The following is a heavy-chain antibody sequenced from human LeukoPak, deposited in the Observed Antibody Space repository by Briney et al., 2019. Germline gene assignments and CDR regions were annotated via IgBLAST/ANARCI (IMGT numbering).Heavy chain of an antibody. V-gene: IGHV4-59*01. J-gene: IGHJ4*02. D-gene: IGHD6-13*01. CDR2: IYYSGST. CDR1: GSSISNYY. CDR3: ARKSAIAGIGIDY. Sequence: SETLSLTCTVSGSSISNYYWNWIRQPPGKGLEWIGSIYYSGSTNYNPPLKSRVTISIDTSKNQFSLKLNSVTAADTAMYFCARKSAIAGIGIDYWGQGTLVTVSS.